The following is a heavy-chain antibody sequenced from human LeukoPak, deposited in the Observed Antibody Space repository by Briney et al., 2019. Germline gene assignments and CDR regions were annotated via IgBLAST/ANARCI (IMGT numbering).Heavy chain of an antibody. D-gene: IGHD6-19*01. V-gene: IGHV3-30*03. Sequence: GGSLRLSCAASGFTFSSYGMHWVRQAPGKGLEWVAVISYDGSNKYYADSVKGRFTISRDNSKNTLYLQMNSLRAEDTAVYYCARSGSGWSGDYWGQGTLVTVSS. CDR2: ISYDGSNK. J-gene: IGHJ4*02. CDR3: ARSGSGWSGDY. CDR1: GFTFSSYG.